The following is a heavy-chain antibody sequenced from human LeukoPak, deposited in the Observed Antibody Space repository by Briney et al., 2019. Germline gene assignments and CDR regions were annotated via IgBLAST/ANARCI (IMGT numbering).Heavy chain of an antibody. J-gene: IGHJ4*02. CDR1: GFTVSSNY. CDR2: IYSGGST. CDR3: AKDWRSGSYYAGPNYFDY. Sequence: PGGSLRLSCAASGFTVSSNYMSWVRQAPGKGLEWVSVIYSGGSTYYADSVKGRFTISRDNSKNTLYLQVNSLRAEDTAVYYCAKDWRSGSYYAGPNYFDYWGQGTLVTVSS. V-gene: IGHV3-66*01. D-gene: IGHD1-26*01.